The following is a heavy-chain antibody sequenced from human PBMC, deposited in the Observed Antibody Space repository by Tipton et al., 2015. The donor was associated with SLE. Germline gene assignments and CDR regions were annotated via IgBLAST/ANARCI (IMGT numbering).Heavy chain of an antibody. D-gene: IGHD6-6*01. V-gene: IGHV4-61*02. J-gene: IGHJ4*02. CDR3: ARGPPAGRPENYFDY. CDR2: IYAMGST. Sequence: TLSLTCNVSGDSISSGRWYWSWIRQPAGKGLEWIGRIYAMGSTIYNPSLTSRVTISIDTSKNQFSLKLNSVTAADTAVYYCARGPPAGRPENYFDYWGQGTLVAVSS. CDR1: GDSISSGRWY.